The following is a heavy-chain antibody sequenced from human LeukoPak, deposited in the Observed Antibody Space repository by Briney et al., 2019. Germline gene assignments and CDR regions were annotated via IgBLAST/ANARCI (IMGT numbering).Heavy chain of an antibody. D-gene: IGHD5-18*01. CDR1: GFTFSSYW. J-gene: IGHJ4*02. CDR3: SSQPAVVDLDL. CDR2: IKPDGSGK. V-gene: IGHV3-7*01. Sequence: GGSLRLSCAASGFTFSSYWMTWVRQAPGKGLEWVANIKPDGSGKTYVHSVKGRFTISRDNAKNSLYLQMNSLRVEDTAVYYCSSQPAVVDLDLWGQGTLVTVSS.